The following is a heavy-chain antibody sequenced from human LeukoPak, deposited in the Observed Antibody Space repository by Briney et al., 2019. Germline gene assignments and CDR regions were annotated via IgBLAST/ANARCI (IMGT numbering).Heavy chain of an antibody. CDR3: AKDPGSDSSASPHFGS. CDR1: GFAFSSYG. V-gene: IGHV3-30*02. Sequence: GGSLRLSCAPSGFAFSSYGRHWVRRAPGKGLEGGAFLGSDGSNKYYADSVKGRFTISRDNSKNTLCLQMNSLRAEGTAVYYCAKDPGSDSSASPHFGSWGQGTLVTVSS. D-gene: IGHD3-22*01. J-gene: IGHJ4*02. CDR2: LGSDGSNK.